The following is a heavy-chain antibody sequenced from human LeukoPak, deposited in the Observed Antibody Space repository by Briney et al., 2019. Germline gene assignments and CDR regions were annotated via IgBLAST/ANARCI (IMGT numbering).Heavy chain of an antibody. V-gene: IGHV4-34*01. Sequence: SETLSLTCAVYGGSFSGYYWSWIRQPPGKGLEWIGEINHSGSTNYNPSLKSRVTISVDTSKNQFSLKLSSVTAADTAVYYCARCAPYCDYVWGSYRQRGAFDIWGQGTMVTVSS. D-gene: IGHD3-16*02. J-gene: IGHJ3*02. CDR1: GGSFSGYY. CDR2: INHSGST. CDR3: ARCAPYCDYVWGSYRQRGAFDI.